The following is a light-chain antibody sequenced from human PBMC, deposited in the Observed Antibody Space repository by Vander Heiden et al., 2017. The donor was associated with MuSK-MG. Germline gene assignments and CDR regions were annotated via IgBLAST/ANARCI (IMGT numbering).Light chain of an antibody. CDR2: AAS. CDR1: QSISTY. J-gene: IGKJ4*01. V-gene: IGKV1-39*01. Sequence: DIQMTQSPSSLSASVGDRVTISCRARQSISTYLNWYQQKPGKAPKLLIYAASSLQSGVPSRFSGSGSGTDFTLTISSLQPEDFATYYCQQSYRSALTFGGGTKVEIK. CDR3: QQSYRSALT.